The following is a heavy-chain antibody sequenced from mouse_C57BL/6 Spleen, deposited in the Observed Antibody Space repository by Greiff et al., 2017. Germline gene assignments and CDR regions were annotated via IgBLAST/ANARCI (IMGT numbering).Heavy chain of an antibody. CDR3: ARGGFRRYFDV. V-gene: IGHV1-26*01. CDR1: GYTFTNYY. CDR2: INPNNGGT. J-gene: IGHJ1*03. Sequence: VQLQQSGPELVRPGASVKISCKASGYTFTNYYMNWVKQSPGQSLEWIGDINPNNGGTNYNQKFKGKATMTADKSSSTAYMELRSLTSEDSAVYYCARGGFRRYFDVWGTGTTVTVSS.